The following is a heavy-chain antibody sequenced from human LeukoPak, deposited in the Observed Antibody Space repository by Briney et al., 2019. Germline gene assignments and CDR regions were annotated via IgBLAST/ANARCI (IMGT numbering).Heavy chain of an antibody. CDR2: IRQDGNDV. CDR1: GFTFSYYW. D-gene: IGHD1-1*01. CDR3: ARAPRGNWEPVDY. J-gene: IGHJ4*02. V-gene: IGHV3-7*01. Sequence: GGSLSPSCIASGFTFSYYWMSWVRQAAGKGLEWVANIRQDGNDVRYVDSVKGRFNISRDNAKDLLYLQMSSLRADDTALYYCARAPRGNWEPVDYGGQGTLVTVSS.